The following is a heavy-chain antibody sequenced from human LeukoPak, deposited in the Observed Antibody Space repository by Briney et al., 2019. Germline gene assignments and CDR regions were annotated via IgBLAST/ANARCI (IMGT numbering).Heavy chain of an antibody. Sequence: SVKGRFTISRDNSKNMLYLQMNSLRAEDTAVYNCAREDGYNAPFDYWGQGTLVTVSS. CDR3: AREDGYNAPFDY. D-gene: IGHD5-24*01. V-gene: IGHV3-53*01. J-gene: IGHJ4*02.